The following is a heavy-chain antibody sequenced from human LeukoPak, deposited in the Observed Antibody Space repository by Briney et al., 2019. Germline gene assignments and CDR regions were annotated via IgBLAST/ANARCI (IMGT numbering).Heavy chain of an antibody. D-gene: IGHD3-10*01. CDR2: INSDGSST. Sequence: GGSLRLSCAASGFTFSDYWMHWVRQAPGKGLVWVSRINSDGSSTNYADSVEGRFTISRDNAKNTLYLQMNSLRAEDTAVYYCARESTSSLGSYSDYWGQGTLVTVSS. CDR3: ARESTSSLGSYSDY. CDR1: GFTFSDYW. V-gene: IGHV3-74*01. J-gene: IGHJ4*02.